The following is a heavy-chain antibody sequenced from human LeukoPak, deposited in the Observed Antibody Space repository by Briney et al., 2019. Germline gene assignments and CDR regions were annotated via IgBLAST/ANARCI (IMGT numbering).Heavy chain of an antibody. CDR2: ISYDGSNK. CDR3: AKAIVVVVAAGYGMDV. J-gene: IGHJ6*02. Sequence: GGSLRLSCAASGFTFSSYGMHWVRQAPGKGLEWVAVISYDGSNKYYADSVKGRFTISRDNSKNTLYLQMNSLRAEDTAVYYCAKAIVVVVAAGYGMDVWGQGTTVTVSS. D-gene: IGHD2-15*01. V-gene: IGHV3-30*18. CDR1: GFTFSSYG.